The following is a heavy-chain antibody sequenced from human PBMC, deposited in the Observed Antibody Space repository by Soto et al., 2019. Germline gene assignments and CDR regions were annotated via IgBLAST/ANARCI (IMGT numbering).Heavy chain of an antibody. CDR2: ISGSGGST. CDR1: GFTFSSYA. J-gene: IGHJ4*02. V-gene: IGHV3-23*01. CDR3: AKVHYGHSPFDY. Sequence: EVQLLESGGGLVQPGGSLRLSCAASGFTFSSYAMGWVRQSPGKGLEWVSAISGSGGSTYYADSVKGRFTISRDNSKNTLYLQMNSLRAEDTAVYYCAKVHYGHSPFDYWGQGTLVTVSS. D-gene: IGHD4-17*01.